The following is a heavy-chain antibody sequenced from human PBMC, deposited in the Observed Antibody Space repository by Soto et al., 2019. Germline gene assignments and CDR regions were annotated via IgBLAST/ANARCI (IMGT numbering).Heavy chain of an antibody. V-gene: IGHV4-61*08. D-gene: IGHD6-13*01. CDR2: IYYSGST. Sequence: QVQLQESGPGLVKPSETLSLTCTVSVSGGSVSTGVHYWSWIRQPPGKGLEWIGYIYYSGSTNYNPTLKSRVTIAVDTSKNQFSLKLTAVTAADTAVYYCARGYYTSWYWFDRWGRCTLVTVSS. CDR3: ARGYYTSWYWFDR. CDR1: GGSVSTGVHY. J-gene: IGHJ2*01.